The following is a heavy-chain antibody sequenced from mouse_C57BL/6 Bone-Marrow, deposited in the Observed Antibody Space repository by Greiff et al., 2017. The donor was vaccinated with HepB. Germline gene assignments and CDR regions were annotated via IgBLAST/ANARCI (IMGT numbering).Heavy chain of an antibody. CDR3: ATRWYFDV. J-gene: IGHJ1*03. CDR2: IDPSDSYT. V-gene: IGHV1-59*01. CDR1: GYTFTSYW. Sequence: QVQLQQPGAELVRPGTSVKLSCKASGYTFTSYWMHWVKQRPGQGLEWIGVIDPSDSYTNYNQKFKGKATLTVDTSSSTAYMQLSSLTSEDSAVYYCATRWYFDVWGTGTTVTVSS.